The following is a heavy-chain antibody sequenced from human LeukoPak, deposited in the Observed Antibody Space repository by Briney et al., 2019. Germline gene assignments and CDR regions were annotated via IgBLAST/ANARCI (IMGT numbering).Heavy chain of an antibody. V-gene: IGHV3-23*01. CDR3: AKNVRTLIDFDY. CDR2: ISGSGGST. D-gene: IGHD2-21*01. CDR1: GFTFSSYG. Sequence: PGGSLRLSCAASGFTFSSYGMSWVRQAPGKGLEWVSAISGSGGSTYYADSVKVRFTIFRDNSQNTLYLQMNSLRAEDTAVYFCAKNVRTLIDFDYWGQGSLITVSS. J-gene: IGHJ4*02.